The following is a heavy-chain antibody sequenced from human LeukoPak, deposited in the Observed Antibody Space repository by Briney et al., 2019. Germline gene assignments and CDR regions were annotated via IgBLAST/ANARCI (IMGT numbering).Heavy chain of an antibody. V-gene: IGHV3-15*01. CDR1: GFTFSNVW. J-gene: IGHJ4*02. CDR3: TTRIITTSDF. D-gene: IGHD3-3*01. Sequence: GGSLRLSCAASGFTFSNVWMNWVRQAPGKGLEWIGRIKKKIEGGTTEYAAPVNGRFTIARDDSKNTLYLQMNSLTTEDTAVYYCTTRIITTSDFWGQGTLVTVSS. CDR2: IKKKIEGGTT.